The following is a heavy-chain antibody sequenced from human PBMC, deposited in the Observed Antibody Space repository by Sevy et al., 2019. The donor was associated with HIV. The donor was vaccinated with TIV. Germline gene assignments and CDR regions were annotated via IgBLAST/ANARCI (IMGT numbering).Heavy chain of an antibody. V-gene: IGHV1-2*06. Sequence: ASVKVSCKASGYTFTGYYMYWVRQAPGQGLEWMGRINPNRGGTNYAQKFQGRVTMTKDTSISTAYMELRRLTSDDTAVYYSAKDRVAVPGGGADDKYILHWGRGTLVTVSS. CDR2: INPNRGGT. CDR3: AKDRVAVPGGGADDKYILH. CDR1: GYTFTGYY. D-gene: IGHD6-19*01. J-gene: IGHJ1*01.